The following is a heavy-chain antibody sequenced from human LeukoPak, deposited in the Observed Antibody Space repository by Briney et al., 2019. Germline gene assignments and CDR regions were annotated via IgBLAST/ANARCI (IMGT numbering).Heavy chain of an antibody. CDR3: ARGRIYCSSTSCHWNWFDP. CDR1: GFPLRSFD. D-gene: IGHD2-2*01. J-gene: IGHJ5*02. CDR2: FSNAGDT. V-gene: IGHV3-13*01. Sequence: GGLLRHSCAAPGFPLRSFDTHWGRQTTGKSLEWGSAFSNAGDTYYPGSVKGRFTISRENTKNSLYLQMNSLRAGDTAVYYCARGRIYCSSTSCHWNWFDPWGQGTLVTVSS.